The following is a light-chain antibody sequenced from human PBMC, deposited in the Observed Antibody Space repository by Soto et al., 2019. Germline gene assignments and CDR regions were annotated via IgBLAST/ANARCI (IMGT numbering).Light chain of an antibody. CDR2: RSD. Sequence: QAVLPQPPSASATPGQRVTISCSGRSSNIGSSTVHWYQQLPGTAPKLLIHRSDQRPSGVPDRFSGSKSGTSASLAISGLQSDDEADYYCAAWDEALNGHVFGTGTKVTVL. CDR1: SSNIGSST. V-gene: IGLV1-44*01. CDR3: AAWDEALNGHV. J-gene: IGLJ1*01.